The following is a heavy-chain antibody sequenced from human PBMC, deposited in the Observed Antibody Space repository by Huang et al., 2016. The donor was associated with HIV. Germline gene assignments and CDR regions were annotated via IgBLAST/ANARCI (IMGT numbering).Heavy chain of an antibody. D-gene: IGHD6-13*01. J-gene: IGHJ4*02. CDR3: ARGGILGTSWYRPFDY. V-gene: IGHV3-30-3*01. Sequence: QVQLGESGGGVVQAEQYLRLSCAASGFDFSSYAMNWVRQAPGKGPQWVAVIANDGNNMYYSDSVKGRFIISRDNSKNTLYLQMNSLRGEDTAIYYCARGGILGTSWYRPFDYWGQGTLVTVSS. CDR1: GFDFSSYA. CDR2: IANDGNNM.